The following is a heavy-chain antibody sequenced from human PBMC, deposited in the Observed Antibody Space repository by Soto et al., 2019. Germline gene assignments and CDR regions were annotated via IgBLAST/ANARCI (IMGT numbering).Heavy chain of an antibody. D-gene: IGHD2-2*01. Sequence: SLRLSCAASGFIFSNYGMHWVRQAPGKGLEWVAVISYDGSDKYYADSVKDRFTISRDNSKNTLYLQMNSLRPEDTAVYYCAKAEGYCSSTSCREYFQHWGQGTLVTVSS. CDR3: AKAEGYCSSTSCREYFQH. J-gene: IGHJ1*01. CDR1: GFIFSNYG. V-gene: IGHV3-30*18. CDR2: ISYDGSDK.